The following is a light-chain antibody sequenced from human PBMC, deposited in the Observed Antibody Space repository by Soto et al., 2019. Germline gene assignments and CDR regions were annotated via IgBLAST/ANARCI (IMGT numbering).Light chain of an antibody. CDR1: RSNIGNNF. CDR2: DNY. V-gene: IGLV1-51*01. CDR3: GTWDSSLNGYV. Sequence: QSVLTQPPSVSAAPGQEVTISCSGSRSNIGNNFVSWYQQLPGTAPKLLIYDNYKRTSGITDRISGSKSGTSATLGITGLQAGDAADYYCGTWDSSLNGYVFGPGTKVTVL. J-gene: IGLJ1*01.